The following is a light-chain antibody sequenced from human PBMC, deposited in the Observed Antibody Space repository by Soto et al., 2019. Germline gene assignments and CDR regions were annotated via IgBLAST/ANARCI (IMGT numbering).Light chain of an antibody. CDR2: NTN. Sequence: QTVVTQEASLSVSPGTTVTLTCGLSSGSVSANYYPSWYQQTPGQAPRTLIYNTNTRSPGVPDRFSGSILGNKAALTITGAQADDESDYYCVLYMCSGIWVFGGGTKLTVL. CDR3: VLYMCSGIWV. J-gene: IGLJ3*02. CDR1: SGSVSANYY. V-gene: IGLV8-61*01.